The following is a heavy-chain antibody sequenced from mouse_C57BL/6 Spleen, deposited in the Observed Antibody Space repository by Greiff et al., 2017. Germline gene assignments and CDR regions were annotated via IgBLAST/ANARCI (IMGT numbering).Heavy chain of an antibody. CDR2: ISYDGSN. J-gene: IGHJ4*01. CDR1: GYSITSGYY. D-gene: IGHD2-4*01. CDR3: ARELGYYDYDYAMDY. V-gene: IGHV3-6*01. Sequence: EVQLVESGPGLVKPSQSLSLTCSVTGYSITSGYYWTWIRQFPGNNLEWMGYISYDGSNNYNPSLKNRISITRDTSKNQFFLKLNSVTTEDTATYYCARELGYYDYDYAMDYWGQGTSVTVSS.